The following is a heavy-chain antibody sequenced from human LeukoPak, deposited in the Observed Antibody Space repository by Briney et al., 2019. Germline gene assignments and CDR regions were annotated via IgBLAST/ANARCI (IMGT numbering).Heavy chain of an antibody. CDR3: ARGSGYGEQQLNY. V-gene: IGHV3-7*01. J-gene: IGHJ4*02. D-gene: IGHD6-13*01. Sequence: PGGSLRLSCAASGFTFSSYWMSWVRQAPGKGLEWVANIKQDGSEEYYVDSVKGRFTISRDSAKNSLYLQMNSLRAEDTALYYCARGSGYGEQQLNYWGQGTLVTVSS. CDR2: IKQDGSEE. CDR1: GFTFSSYW.